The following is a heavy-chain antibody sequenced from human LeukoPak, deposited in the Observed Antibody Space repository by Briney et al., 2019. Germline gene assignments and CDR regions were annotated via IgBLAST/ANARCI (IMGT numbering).Heavy chain of an antibody. CDR1: GYTFTSYY. V-gene: IGHV1-46*01. Sequence: ASVKVSRKASGYTFTSYYMHWVRQAPGEGLEWMGIINPTVGSTSYAQKFQGRVTMTRDTSTSTVYMELSSLRSEDTAVYYCARDHYHKIHSVMVTAPDYWGQGTLVTVSS. CDR2: INPTVGST. J-gene: IGHJ4*02. CDR3: ARDHYHKIHSVMVTAPDY. D-gene: IGHD2-21*02.